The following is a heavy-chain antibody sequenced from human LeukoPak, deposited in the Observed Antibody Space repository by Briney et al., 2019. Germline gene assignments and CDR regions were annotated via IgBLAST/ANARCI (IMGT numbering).Heavy chain of an antibody. CDR2: IYTSGSS. CDR1: GGSISSGSYD. CDR3: TKGRGI. D-gene: IGHD3-10*01. J-gene: IGHJ4*02. V-gene: IGHV4-61*09. Sequence: SQTLSLTCTVSGGSISSGSYDWYWIRQPAGKGLEWIGHIYTSGSSNYSPSLKSRVTISVDTSKNQFSLKLTSVTAADTAVYYYTKGRGIWGQGTLVTVSS.